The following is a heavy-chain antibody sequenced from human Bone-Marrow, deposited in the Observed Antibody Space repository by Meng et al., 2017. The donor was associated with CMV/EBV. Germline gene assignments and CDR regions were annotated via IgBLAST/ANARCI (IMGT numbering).Heavy chain of an antibody. CDR1: GYTFTGYY. V-gene: IGHV1-2*02. CDR3: ASKVFGVVIPRSIQTRYYYYYYGMDV. CDR2: INPNSGGT. Sequence: ASVKVSCKASGYTFTGYYMHWVRQAPGQGLEWMGWINPNSGGTNYAQKFQGRVTMTRDTSISTAYMELSSLRSEDTAVYYCASKVFGVVIPRSIQTRYYYYYYGMDVWGQGTTVTCYS. D-gene: IGHD3-3*01. J-gene: IGHJ6*01.